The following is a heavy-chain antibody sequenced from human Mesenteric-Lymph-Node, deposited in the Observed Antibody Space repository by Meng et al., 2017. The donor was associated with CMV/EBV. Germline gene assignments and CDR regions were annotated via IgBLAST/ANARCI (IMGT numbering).Heavy chain of an antibody. Sequence: SETLSLTCAVSGGSITATSNWWSWVRQPPGKGLEWIGEVSPSGSAKCIPSLESRVTISTDRTKNQFSLKLSSVTAADTAVYYCARFRAVAGIWGWFDPWGQGTLVTVSS. V-gene: IGHV4-4*02. CDR2: VSPSGSA. D-gene: IGHD6-19*01. CDR1: GGSITATSNW. J-gene: IGHJ5*02. CDR3: ARFRAVAGIWGWFDP.